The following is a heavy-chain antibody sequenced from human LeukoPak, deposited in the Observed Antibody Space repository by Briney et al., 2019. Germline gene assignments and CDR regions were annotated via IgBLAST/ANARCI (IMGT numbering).Heavy chain of an antibody. D-gene: IGHD2-2*01. CDR2: ISSSSSTI. Sequence: PGGSLRLSCAASGFTFSSYSMNWVRQAPGKGLEWVSYISSSSSTIYYADSVKGRFTISRDNAKNSLYLQMNSLRAEGTAVYYCARAFSVVVVPAAMLDYWGQGTLVTVSS. CDR1: GFTFSSYS. V-gene: IGHV3-48*04. J-gene: IGHJ4*02. CDR3: ARAFSVVVVPAAMLDY.